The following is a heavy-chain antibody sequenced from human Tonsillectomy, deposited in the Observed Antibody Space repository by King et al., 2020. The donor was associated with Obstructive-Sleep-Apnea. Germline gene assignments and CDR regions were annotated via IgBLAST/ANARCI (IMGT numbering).Heavy chain of an antibody. J-gene: IGHJ3*02. Sequence: QLQESGPGLVKPSETLSLTCTVSVGSISSSSYYWGWIRQPPGKGLAWIGGIYYSGSTYYNPTLKSRVTISVVTSKHQFSLKLNSVTAADTAVYYCARTWYPDAFDIWGQGTMVTVSS. CDR1: VGSISSSSYY. V-gene: IGHV4-39*07. CDR2: IYYSGST. CDR3: ARTWYPDAFDI. D-gene: IGHD2-15*01.